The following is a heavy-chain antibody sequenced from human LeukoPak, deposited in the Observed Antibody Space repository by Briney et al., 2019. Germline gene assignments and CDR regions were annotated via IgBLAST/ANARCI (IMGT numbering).Heavy chain of an antibody. CDR3: ARSPVPAALYYYYYYMDV. CDR2: ISTYNGHT. D-gene: IGHD2-2*01. J-gene: IGHJ6*03. CDR1: GYTFTTHG. Sequence: ASVKVSCKASGYTFTTHGISWVRQAPGQGLEWMGWISTYNGHTNYAQKLQGRVTMTTDTSTSTAYMELRSLRSDDTAVYYCARSPVPAALYYYYYYMDVWGKGTTVTVSS. V-gene: IGHV1-18*01.